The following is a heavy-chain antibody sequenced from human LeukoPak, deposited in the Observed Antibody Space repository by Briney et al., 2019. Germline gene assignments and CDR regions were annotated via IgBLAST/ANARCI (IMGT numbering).Heavy chain of an antibody. CDR2: IYSGGST. Sequence: GGSLLLSCAAPLYTLRSNHRTWVRQAPAKGLEWVPPIYSGGSTYYANSVKGRFTISRDNSKNTLYLQMNSLRVEDTAVYYCASPGSWGLIEIEFGAFDIWGQGTMVTVSS. D-gene: IGHD5-24*01. CDR1: LYTLRSNH. V-gene: IGHV3-66*01. J-gene: IGHJ3*02. CDR3: ASPGSWGLIEIEFGAFDI.